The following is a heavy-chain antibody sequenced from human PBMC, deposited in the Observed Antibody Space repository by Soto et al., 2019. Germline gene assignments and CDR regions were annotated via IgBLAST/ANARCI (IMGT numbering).Heavy chain of an antibody. CDR3: AHSFILGMYYDFWSGYWALYYFDY. D-gene: IGHD3-3*01. Sequence: SGPTLVNPTQTLTLTCTFSGFSLSTSGVGVGWIRQPPGKALEWLALIYWDDDKRYSPSLKSRLTITKDTSKNQVVLTMTNMDPVDTATYYCAHSFILGMYYDFWSGYWALYYFDYWGQGTLVTVSS. V-gene: IGHV2-5*02. J-gene: IGHJ4*02. CDR1: GFSLSTSGVG. CDR2: IYWDDDK.